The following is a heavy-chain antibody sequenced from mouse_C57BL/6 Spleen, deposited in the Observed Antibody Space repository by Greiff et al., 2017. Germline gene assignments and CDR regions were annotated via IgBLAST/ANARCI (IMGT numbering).Heavy chain of an antibody. V-gene: IGHV1-78*01. CDR1: GYTFTDHT. J-gene: IGHJ2*01. CDR2: IYPRDGST. CDR3: AREGPPYDYDS. Sequence: VQLQESDAELVKPGASVKISCKVSGYTFTDHTIHWMKQRPEQGLEWIGYIYPRDGSTKYNEKFKGKATLPADKSSNTTYMQLNGLTSVDSAVYFCAREGPPYDYDSWGQGTTLTVTS. D-gene: IGHD2-4*01.